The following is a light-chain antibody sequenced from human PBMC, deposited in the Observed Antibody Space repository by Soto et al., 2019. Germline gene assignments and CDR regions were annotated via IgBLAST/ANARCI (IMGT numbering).Light chain of an antibody. V-gene: IGLV1-40*01. CDR1: AAYD. Sequence: QSVLTQPPSVSGAPGQRVTISCTGAAYDVHWYQQLPGTAPKLLIYGNSNRPSGVPDRFSGSKSGTSASLAITGLQAEDEAEYYSLSYDSSLSGSVFGTGTKVTVL. CDR3: LSYDSSLSGSV. CDR2: GNS. J-gene: IGLJ1*01.